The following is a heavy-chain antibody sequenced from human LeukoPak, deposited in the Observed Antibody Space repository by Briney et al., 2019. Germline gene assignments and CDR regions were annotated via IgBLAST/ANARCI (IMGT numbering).Heavy chain of an antibody. CDR1: GFTFSSYG. D-gene: IGHD4-17*01. CDR2: ISYDGSNK. Sequence: GGSLRLSCAASGFTFSSYGMHWVRQAPGKGLEWVAVISYDGSNKYYADSVKGRFTISRDNSKNTLYLQMNSLRAEDTAVYHCAKETVTTWKYFDYWGQGTLVTVSS. CDR3: AKETVTTWKYFDY. V-gene: IGHV3-30*18. J-gene: IGHJ4*02.